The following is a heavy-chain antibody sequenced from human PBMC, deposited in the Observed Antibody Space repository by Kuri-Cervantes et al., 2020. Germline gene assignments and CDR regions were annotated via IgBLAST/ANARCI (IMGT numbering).Heavy chain of an antibody. CDR2: IYYSGST. CDR1: GGSFSGYY. Sequence: SETLSLTCAVYGGSFSGYYWSWIRQPPGRGLEWIGYIYYSGSTNYNPSLKSRVTISVDKSKNQFSLKLSSVTAADTAVYYCATIAAAPPFDYWGQGTLVTVSS. D-gene: IGHD6-13*01. J-gene: IGHJ4*02. CDR3: ATIAAAPPFDY. V-gene: IGHV4-59*12.